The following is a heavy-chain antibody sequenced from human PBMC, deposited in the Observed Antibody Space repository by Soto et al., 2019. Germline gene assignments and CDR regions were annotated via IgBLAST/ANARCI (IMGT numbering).Heavy chain of an antibody. CDR3: AQGDEKKGTKRFDP. CDR2: INHSGST. V-gene: IGHV4-34*01. D-gene: IGHD1-1*01. J-gene: IGHJ5*02. CDR1: GGSFSGYY. Sequence: ESLSLTCAVYGGSFSGYYWSWIRQPPGKGLEWIGEINHSGSTNYNPSLKSRVTISVDTSKNQFSLKLSSVTAADTAVYYCAQGDEKKGTKRFDPWGQGTLVTVSS.